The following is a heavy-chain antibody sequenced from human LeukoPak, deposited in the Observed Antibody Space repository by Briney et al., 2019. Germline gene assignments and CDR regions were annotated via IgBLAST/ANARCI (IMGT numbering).Heavy chain of an antibody. J-gene: IGHJ4*02. CDR1: VFTVSTHY. CDR2: IYSGGST. Sequence: EAALSLSCAASVFTVSTHYMSWLRHAPGKGLEWVSVIYSGGSTYYADSVKGRFTISRDHSKNTLYLQMNSLRAEDTAVYYCAGGGGSLDYWGQGTLVTVSS. D-gene: IGHD3-16*01. CDR3: AGGGGSLDY. V-gene: IGHV3-53*01.